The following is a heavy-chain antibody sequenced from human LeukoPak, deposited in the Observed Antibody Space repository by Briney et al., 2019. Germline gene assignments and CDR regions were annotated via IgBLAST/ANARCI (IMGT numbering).Heavy chain of an antibody. CDR1: GFTFSNYA. CDR3: ARGGFDYYDSIFGP. Sequence: GRSLRLSCAASGFTFSNYAMHWVRQAPGKGLQWVAVISYDGSNKYYADSVKGRFTISRDNSKNTLYLQMNSLRAEDTAVYYCARGGFDYYDSIFGPWGQGTLVTVSS. CDR2: ISYDGSNK. V-gene: IGHV3-30-3*01. J-gene: IGHJ5*02. D-gene: IGHD3-22*01.